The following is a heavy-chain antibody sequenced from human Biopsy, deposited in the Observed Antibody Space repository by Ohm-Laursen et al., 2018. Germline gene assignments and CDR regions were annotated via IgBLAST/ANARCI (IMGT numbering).Heavy chain of an antibody. CDR1: SYTFTDYN. CDR2: INCKTGAT. V-gene: IGHV1-2*07. CDR3: ARDPLNGHKHFDY. J-gene: IGHJ4*02. Sequence: ATANISCKASSYTFTDYNIHWMRQAPGQGLEWLGYINCKTGATNYAHKFQGTVTMTRDTSISTAYLALGSLRSADTAIYYCARDPLNGHKHFDYWGQGSLVTVSS. D-gene: IGHD2-8*01.